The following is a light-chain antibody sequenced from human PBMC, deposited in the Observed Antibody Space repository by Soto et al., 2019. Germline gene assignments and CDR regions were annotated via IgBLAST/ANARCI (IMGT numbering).Light chain of an antibody. CDR1: QGISNY. CDR3: QKYNSAPPAT. Sequence: DIQMTQSPSSLSASVGDRATITCRASQGISNYLAWYQQKPGKVPKLLIYAASTLQSGFPSRFSGSGSGTDFTLTISSLQPEAVATYYCQKYNSAPPATFGQGTKVEIK. CDR2: AAS. J-gene: IGKJ1*01. V-gene: IGKV1-27*01.